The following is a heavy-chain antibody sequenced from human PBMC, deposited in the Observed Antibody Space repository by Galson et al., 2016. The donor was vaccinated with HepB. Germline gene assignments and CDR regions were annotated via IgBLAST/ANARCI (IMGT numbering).Heavy chain of an antibody. V-gene: IGHV3-53*01. CDR1: GFAVRSNF. D-gene: IGHD1-14*01. CDR3: VRETLRGTRFDN. J-gene: IGHJ4*02. CDR2: IYSGGST. Sequence: SLRLSCAVSGFAVRSNFMAWVRQAPGKGLEWVSLIYSGGSTYYADSVRGRFTISRDNAKNSLYLQMDSLGAEDTAVYYCVRETLRGTRFDNWGQGTLVTVAS.